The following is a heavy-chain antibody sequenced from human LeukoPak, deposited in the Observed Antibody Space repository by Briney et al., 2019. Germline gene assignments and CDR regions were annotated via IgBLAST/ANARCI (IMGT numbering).Heavy chain of an antibody. Sequence: SETLSLTCAVYGGSFSGYYWSWIRHPPGKGLGCKGEINLSGSTNYNPALKSRVTISVETSKNHFTLNLSSVPAADTAVYYCARDGPYRSPNREYCSGGSCYYHFDYWGQGTLVTVS. J-gene: IGHJ4*02. V-gene: IGHV4-34*01. D-gene: IGHD2-15*01. CDR1: GGSFSGYY. CDR3: ARDGPYRSPNREYCSGGSCYYHFDY. CDR2: INLSGST.